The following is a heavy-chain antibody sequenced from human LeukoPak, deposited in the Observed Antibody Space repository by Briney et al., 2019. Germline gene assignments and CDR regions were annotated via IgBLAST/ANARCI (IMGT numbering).Heavy chain of an antibody. CDR1: GFTFSRNS. CDR2: ISTSSSYR. Sequence: GGSLRLSCAASGFTFSRNSMNWVRQAPGKGLEWVSSISTSSSYRYYADSVKGRFTISRDNAKNSLYLQMNSLRAEDTAVYYCARDRYYYDSSGYYPQDAFDIWGQGTMVTVSS. CDR3: ARDRYYYDSSGYYPQDAFDI. V-gene: IGHV3-21*01. D-gene: IGHD3-22*01. J-gene: IGHJ3*02.